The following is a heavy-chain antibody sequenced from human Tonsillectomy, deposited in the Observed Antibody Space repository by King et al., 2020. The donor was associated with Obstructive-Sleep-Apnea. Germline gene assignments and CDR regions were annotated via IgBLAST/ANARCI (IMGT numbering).Heavy chain of an antibody. Sequence: QLQESGPGLVKPSETLSLTCTVSGYSINSGYYWGWIRQPPGKGLEWIGSVYHSGNTYYNPSLKSRVTISVHTSQNQFSLRLFSVTAADTAVYYCAREGYGPWRQGALVTVSS. D-gene: IGHD5-12*01. CDR1: GYSINSGYY. J-gene: IGHJ5*02. CDR2: VYHSGNT. CDR3: AREGYGP. V-gene: IGHV4-38-2*02.